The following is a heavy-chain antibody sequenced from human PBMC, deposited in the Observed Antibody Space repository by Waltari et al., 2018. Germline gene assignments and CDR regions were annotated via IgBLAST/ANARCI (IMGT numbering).Heavy chain of an antibody. Sequence: QVQLVQSGAEVKKPGSSVKVSCKASGGTFSSYAISWVRQAPGQGLEWMGGLTPISGTCNAAQKCQGRGTITADDSTSKAYMELSSLRSEDTAVYYCARSYCSGGSCYGWFDPWGQGTLVTVSS. V-gene: IGHV1-69*12. CDR3: ARSYCSGGSCYGWFDP. J-gene: IGHJ5*02. CDR1: GGTFSSYA. D-gene: IGHD2-15*01. CDR2: LTPISGTC.